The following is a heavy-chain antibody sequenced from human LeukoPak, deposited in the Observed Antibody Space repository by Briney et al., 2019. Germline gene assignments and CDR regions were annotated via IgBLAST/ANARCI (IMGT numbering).Heavy chain of an antibody. CDR1: GFTFSSYW. Sequence: SGGSLGLSCAASGFTFSSYWMSWVRQAPGKGLEWVANIKQDGSEKYYVDSVKGRFTISRDNAKNSLYLQMNSLRAEDTAVYYCASLVGLRFLEWLSPLDYWGQGTLVTVSS. CDR2: IKQDGSEK. CDR3: ASLVGLRFLEWLSPLDY. J-gene: IGHJ4*02. V-gene: IGHV3-7*01. D-gene: IGHD3-3*01.